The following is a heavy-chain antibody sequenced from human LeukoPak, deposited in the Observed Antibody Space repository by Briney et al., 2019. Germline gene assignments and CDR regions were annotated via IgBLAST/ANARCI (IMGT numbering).Heavy chain of an antibody. CDR1: GYTFTGYY. Sequence: ASVKVSCKASGYTFTGYYMHWVRQAPGQGLEWMGWINPNSGGTNYAQKFQGRVTMTRDTSISTAYMELSRLRSDDTAVYYCALQGYYYDSSGYYPFDYWGQGTLVTVSS. D-gene: IGHD3-22*01. V-gene: IGHV1-2*02. CDR3: ALQGYYYDSSGYYPFDY. J-gene: IGHJ4*02. CDR2: INPNSGGT.